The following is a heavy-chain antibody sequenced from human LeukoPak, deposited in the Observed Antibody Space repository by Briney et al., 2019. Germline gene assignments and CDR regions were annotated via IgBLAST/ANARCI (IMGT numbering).Heavy chain of an antibody. CDR1: GGSISSYY. Sequence: SETLSLTCTVSGGSISSYYWSWIRQPPGKGLEWIGYIYNSVSTNYNPSLKSRVTISVDTSKNQFSLKLSSVPAADTAVYYCARHARNYYYMDVWVKGTTVTVSS. V-gene: IGHV4-59*08. J-gene: IGHJ6*03. CDR3: ARHARNYYYMDV. CDR2: IYNSVST.